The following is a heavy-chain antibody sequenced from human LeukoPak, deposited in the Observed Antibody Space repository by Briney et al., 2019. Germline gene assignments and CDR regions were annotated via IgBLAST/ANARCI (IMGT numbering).Heavy chain of an antibody. J-gene: IGHJ4*02. D-gene: IGHD1-1*01. Sequence: GGSLRLSCAASGFTFSSYSMNWVRQAPGKGLEWVSSISSSTSSIYYADSVKGRFTISRDNAKNSLYLQMNSLRTEDTAVYYCARGGSGNWNAPFDYWGQGTLVTVSS. V-gene: IGHV3-21*01. CDR2: ISSSTSSI. CDR3: ARGGSGNWNAPFDY. CDR1: GFTFSSYS.